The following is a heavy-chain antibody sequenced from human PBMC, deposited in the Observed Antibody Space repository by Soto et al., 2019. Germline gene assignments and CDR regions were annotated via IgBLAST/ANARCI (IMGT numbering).Heavy chain of an antibody. CDR1: GFTFSSYG. Sequence: QVQLVESGGGVVQPGRSLRLSCAASGFTFSSYGMHWVRQAPGKGLEWVAVIWYDGSNKYYADSVKGRFTISRDNSKNTLYLQMNSLRAEDTAVYYCARGGYDILTGYFPPYYFDYWGQGTLVTVSS. J-gene: IGHJ4*02. CDR2: IWYDGSNK. V-gene: IGHV3-33*01. CDR3: ARGGYDILTGYFPPYYFDY. D-gene: IGHD3-9*01.